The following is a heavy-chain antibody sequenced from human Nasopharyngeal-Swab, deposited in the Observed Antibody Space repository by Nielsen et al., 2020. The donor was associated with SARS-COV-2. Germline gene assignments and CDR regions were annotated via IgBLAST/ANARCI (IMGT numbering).Heavy chain of an antibody. Sequence: GESLKISCAASGFTFTNYAMSWVRQAPGKGLEWVSAISGSGGSTYYADSVKGRFTISRDNSKNTLYLQMNSLRAEDTAVYYCATTGMVVAATWYSDYWGQGTLVTVSS. V-gene: IGHV3-23*01. D-gene: IGHD2-15*01. J-gene: IGHJ4*02. CDR1: GFTFTNYA. CDR2: ISGSGGST. CDR3: ATTGMVVAATWYSDY.